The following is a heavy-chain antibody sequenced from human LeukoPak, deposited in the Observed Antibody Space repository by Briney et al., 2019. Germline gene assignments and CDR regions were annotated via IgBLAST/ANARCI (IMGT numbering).Heavy chain of an antibody. CDR1: GGSINSDY. CDR2: IYYSGST. J-gene: IGHJ4*02. V-gene: IGHV4-59*01. D-gene: IGHD3-22*01. CDR3: AREVSMIVFDY. Sequence: SETLSLTCSVSGGSINSDYWNWIRQPPGKGLEWIGYIYYSGSTNYNPSLKSRVTISVDTSKNQFSLKLSSVTAADTAVYYCAREVSMIVFDYWGQGTLVTVSS.